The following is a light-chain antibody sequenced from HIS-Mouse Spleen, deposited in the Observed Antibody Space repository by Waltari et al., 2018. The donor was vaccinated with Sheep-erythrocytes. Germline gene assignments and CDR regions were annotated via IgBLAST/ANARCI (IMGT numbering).Light chain of an antibody. V-gene: IGLV2-23*01. CDR1: SSDVGSYNL. CDR2: EGS. Sequence: QSALTQPASVSGSPGQSITISCTGTSSDVGSYNLVSWYQQHPGKAPNLMIYEGSKRPSGFSNRCSGSTSGSTASLTISGLQAEDEADYYCCSYAGSSTPWVFGGGTKLTVL. J-gene: IGLJ3*02. CDR3: CSYAGSSTPWV.